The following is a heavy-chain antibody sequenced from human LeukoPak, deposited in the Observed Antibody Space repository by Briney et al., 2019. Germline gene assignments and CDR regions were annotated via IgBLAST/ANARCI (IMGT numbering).Heavy chain of an antibody. J-gene: IGHJ4*02. V-gene: IGHV4-39*01. CDR1: AGAISSDAYY. CDR2: ISYSGRS. D-gene: IGHD5-24*01. CDR3: ARRRAGYKFDY. Sequence: SETLSLTCIVSAGAISSDAYYWDWIRQPPGKGLEWIGGISYSGRSYSNPSLKTRVTLFVDPSKSQFSLRLTSLTAADTAVYRCARRRAGYKFDYWGQGLLVTVSS.